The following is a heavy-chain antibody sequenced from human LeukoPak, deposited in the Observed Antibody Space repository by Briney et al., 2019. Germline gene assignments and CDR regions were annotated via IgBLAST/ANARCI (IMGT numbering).Heavy chain of an antibody. CDR1: GGSFSGYY. CDR3: ARGQGMDV. V-gene: IGHV4-34*01. CDR2: INHSGST. Sequence: SETLSLTCAVYGGSFSGYYWSWIRQPPGKGLEWIGEINHSGSTNYNPSLKSRVTISVDTSKNHFSLKLISVTAADTAVYYCARGQGMDVWGQGTTVTVSS. J-gene: IGHJ6*02.